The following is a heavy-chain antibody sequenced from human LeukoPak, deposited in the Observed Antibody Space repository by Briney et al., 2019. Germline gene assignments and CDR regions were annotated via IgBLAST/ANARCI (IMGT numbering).Heavy chain of an antibody. V-gene: IGHV3-7*03. CDR1: GFTFSGYP. CDR2: IKQDGSEK. D-gene: IGHD5/OR15-5a*01. CDR3: ARDANAGYSVNWFDP. Sequence: PGGSLRLSCAASGFTFSGYPIHWVRQAPGKGLEWVANIKQDGSEKHYVDSVKGRFTISRDNAKNSLYLQMDSLRAEDTAIYYCARDANAGYSVNWFDPWGQGTLVTVSS. J-gene: IGHJ5*01.